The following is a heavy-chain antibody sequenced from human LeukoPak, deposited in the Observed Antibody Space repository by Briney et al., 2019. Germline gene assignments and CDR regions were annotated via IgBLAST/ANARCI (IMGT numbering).Heavy chain of an antibody. CDR1: GYSAISAYS. V-gene: IGHV4-38-2*02. D-gene: IGHD3-22*01. CDR2: FQNGGST. Sequence: SETLSLTCSVSGYSAISAYSWGWIRQPPEKGLEWIVNFQNGGSTYHNASLKSRVTVTVDTSKNQFSLKLTSVTAADTAVYYCARGHSSGYFDYWGQGTLVTVSS. J-gene: IGHJ4*02. CDR3: ARGHSSGYFDY.